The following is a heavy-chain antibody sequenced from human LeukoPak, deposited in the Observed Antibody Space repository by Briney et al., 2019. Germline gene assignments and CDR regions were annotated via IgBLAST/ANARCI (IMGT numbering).Heavy chain of an antibody. CDR3: AKARAGDITAAFNY. CDR2: ITSGANT. V-gene: IGHV3-23*01. D-gene: IGHD6-13*01. CDR1: GFTFNTYA. J-gene: IGHJ4*02. Sequence: GGSLRLSCAASGFTFNTYAMSWVRQAPGKGLEWVSGITSGANTYYADSVKGRFTISRDNSENTLNLQMNSLRAEDTAIYYCAKARAGDITAAFNYWGQGTLVTVSS.